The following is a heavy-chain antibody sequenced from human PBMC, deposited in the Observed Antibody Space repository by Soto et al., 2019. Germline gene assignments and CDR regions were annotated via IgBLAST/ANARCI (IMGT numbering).Heavy chain of an antibody. J-gene: IGHJ6*02. D-gene: IGHD2-2*01. CDR1: GYTFTDYY. CDR2: INPNSGGT. CDR3: AKDPNIVVVPAATGGMDV. Sequence: QVQLVQSGAEVKKPGASVKVSCKASGYTFTDYYMHWVRQAPGQGLEWMGWINPNSGGTNYAQKFQGRVTMTRDMSISTAYMELSRLRSDDTAVYYCAKDPNIVVVPAATGGMDVWGQGTTVTVSS. V-gene: IGHV1-2*02.